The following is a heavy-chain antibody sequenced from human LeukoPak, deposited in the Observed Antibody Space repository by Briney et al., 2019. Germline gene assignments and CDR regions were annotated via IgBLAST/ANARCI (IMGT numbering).Heavy chain of an antibody. Sequence: GRSLRLSCAASGFTFSSYAMHWVRQAPGKGLEWVAVISYDGSNKYYADSVKGRFTISRDNSKNTLYLQMNSLRAEDTAVCYCARDPFRFEAYYFDYWGQGTLVTVSS. V-gene: IGHV3-30-3*01. D-gene: IGHD3-10*01. CDR3: ARDPFRFEAYYFDY. J-gene: IGHJ4*02. CDR1: GFTFSSYA. CDR2: ISYDGSNK.